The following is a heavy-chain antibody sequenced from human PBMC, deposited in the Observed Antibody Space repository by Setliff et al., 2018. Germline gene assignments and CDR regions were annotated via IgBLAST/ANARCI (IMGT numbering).Heavy chain of an antibody. V-gene: IGHV4-34*01. J-gene: IGHJ4*02. CDR2: INHSGSS. D-gene: IGHD1-26*01. CDR1: GGSFSGYY. Sequence: SETLSLTCAVYGGSFSGYYWTWIRQPPGKGLEWIGEINHSGSSNYNPSLKSRVTISVDTSKNQFSLNLSSVTAADTAVYYCARGPRYSGSYYVHYWGQGTLVTVSS. CDR3: ARGPRYSGSYYVHY.